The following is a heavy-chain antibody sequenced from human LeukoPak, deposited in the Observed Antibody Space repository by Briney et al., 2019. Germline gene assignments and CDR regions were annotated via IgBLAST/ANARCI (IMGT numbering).Heavy chain of an antibody. V-gene: IGHV1-69*01. J-gene: IGHJ4*02. D-gene: IGHD3-16*01. CDR3: ARGGMGIGGYFDY. Sequence: ASVKVSCKASGGTSSSYAISWVRQAPGQGLEWMGGIIPIFGTANYAQKFQGRVTITADESTSTAYMELSSLRSEDTAVYYCARGGMGIGGYFDYWGQGTLVTVSS. CDR2: IIPIFGTA. CDR1: GGTSSSYA.